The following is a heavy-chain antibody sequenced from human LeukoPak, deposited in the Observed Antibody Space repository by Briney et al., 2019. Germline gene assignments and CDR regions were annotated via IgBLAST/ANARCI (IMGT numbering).Heavy chain of an antibody. CDR2: IKQDGSAK. CDR1: GFTFSSYW. CDR3: AGGQGWLLDY. D-gene: IGHD2-15*01. Sequence: GGSLRLSCAASGFTFSSYWMTWARQAPGKGLEWVANIKQDGSAKYYVDSVKGRFTISRDNAKNSLFLQMNSLRVEDTAVYYCAGGQGWLLDYWGQGTLVTVSS. J-gene: IGHJ4*02. V-gene: IGHV3-7*05.